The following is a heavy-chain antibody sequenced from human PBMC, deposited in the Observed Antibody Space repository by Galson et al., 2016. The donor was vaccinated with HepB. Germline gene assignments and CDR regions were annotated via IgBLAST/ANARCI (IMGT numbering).Heavy chain of an antibody. D-gene: IGHD3-22*01. CDR3: ATGPPSYYYDSSGYYSG. J-gene: IGHJ4*02. CDR1: GFTFSDNY. CDR2: ITSTGSYT. V-gene: IGHV3-11*06. Sequence: SLRLSCAASGFTFSDNYMSWIRQAPGKGLEWLSYITSTGSYTNYAGSVKGRLTVSRDNAKNSLYLQMNSLRAEDTAVYYCATGPPSYYYDSSGYYSGWGQGTLVTVSS.